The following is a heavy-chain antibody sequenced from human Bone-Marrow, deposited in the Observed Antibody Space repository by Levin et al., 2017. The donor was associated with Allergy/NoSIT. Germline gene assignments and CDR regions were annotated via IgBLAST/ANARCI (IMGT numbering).Heavy chain of an antibody. V-gene: IGHV1-46*01. CDR2: MNPRGGST. CDR3: ARDLSGGLPDAFDI. Sequence: GESLKISCKASGYTFTSYYLHWVRQAPGQGLEWMGIMNPRGGSTTYAQKLQGRVTMTRDTSTSTVYMELSSLRSEDTAVYYCARDLSGGLPDAFDIWGQGTIVSVSS. J-gene: IGHJ3*02. D-gene: IGHD1-1*01. CDR1: GYTFTSYY.